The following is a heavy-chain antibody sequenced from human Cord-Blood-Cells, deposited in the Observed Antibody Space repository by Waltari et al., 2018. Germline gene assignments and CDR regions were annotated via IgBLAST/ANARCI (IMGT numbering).Heavy chain of an antibody. CDR2: INPSGGST. V-gene: IGHV1-46*01. Sequence: QVQLVQSGAEVKKPGASVKVSCKASGYTFTSYYMHWVRQPPGQGLEWMGIINPSGGSTSYAQKFQGRVTMTRDTSTSTVYMELSSLRSEDTAVYYCARVSCSSTSCYKGYFQHWGQGTLVTVSS. D-gene: IGHD2-2*02. CDR3: ARVSCSSTSCYKGYFQH. J-gene: IGHJ1*01. CDR1: GYTFTSYY.